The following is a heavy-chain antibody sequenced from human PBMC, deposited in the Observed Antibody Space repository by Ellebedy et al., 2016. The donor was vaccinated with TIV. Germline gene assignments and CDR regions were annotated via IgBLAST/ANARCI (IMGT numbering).Heavy chain of an antibody. Sequence: MPSETLSLTCTVSGGSISNSDYYWNWIRQPPGKGLEWIGSIYYSGSAYYNPSLKSRVTVSVDTSKNQFSLNLSSVTAADTAVYYCARDLGYGYGYFDYWGQGTLVTVSS. J-gene: IGHJ4*02. D-gene: IGHD5-18*01. CDR2: IYYSGSA. CDR3: ARDLGYGYGYFDY. CDR1: GGSISNSDYY. V-gene: IGHV4-39*07.